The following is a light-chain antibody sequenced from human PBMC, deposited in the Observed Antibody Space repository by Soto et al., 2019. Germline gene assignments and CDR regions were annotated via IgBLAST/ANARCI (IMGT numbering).Light chain of an antibody. V-gene: IGKV3-11*01. Sequence: EIVLTQSPATLSLSPGERATLSCRASQSVSSYLAWYQQSPGQAPRLLIYDASNRATGIPARFRGSGSGTDFTLTISSLEPEDFAVYYCQQRSTWPRYTFGQGTKLEIK. CDR3: QQRSTWPRYT. J-gene: IGKJ2*01. CDR1: QSVSSY. CDR2: DAS.